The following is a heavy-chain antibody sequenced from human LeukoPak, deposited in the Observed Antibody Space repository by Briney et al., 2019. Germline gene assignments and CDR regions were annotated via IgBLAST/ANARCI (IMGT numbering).Heavy chain of an antibody. V-gene: IGHV3-21*01. D-gene: IGHD3-3*01. Sequence: GGSLRLSCAASGFTFSSYSMNWVRQAPGKGLEWVSSISSSSSYIYYADSVKGRFTISRDNAKNSLYLQMNSLRAEDTAVYYCAREYYDFWSGSSNWFDPWGQGTLVTASS. CDR3: AREYYDFWSGSSNWFDP. CDR1: GFTFSSYS. CDR2: ISSSSSYI. J-gene: IGHJ5*02.